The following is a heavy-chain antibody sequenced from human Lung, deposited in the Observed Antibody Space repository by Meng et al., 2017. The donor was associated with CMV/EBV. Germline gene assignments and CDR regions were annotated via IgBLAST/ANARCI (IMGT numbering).Heavy chain of an antibody. CDR1: GFTFRTYA. V-gene: IGHV3-30-3*01. J-gene: IGHJ4*02. Sequence: VDSVGREGGVVRPGSSLIRSCTASGFTFRTYAMHWVRHAPGKGLEWMTIISYDGNNKYADSVKGRFTISRDNSKNTLYLQMISMRTEDTAVYYCAREGPDYNSSYFDYWGQGTLVTVSS. CDR2: ISYDGNN. CDR3: AREGPDYNSSYFDY. D-gene: IGHD2/OR15-2a*01.